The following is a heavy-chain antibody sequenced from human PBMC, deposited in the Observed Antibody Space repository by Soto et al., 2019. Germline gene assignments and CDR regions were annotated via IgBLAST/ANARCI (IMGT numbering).Heavy chain of an antibody. CDR3: ARRAVAVAGTYYYYGMDV. CDR1: GGTFSSYA. J-gene: IGHJ6*02. CDR2: IIPIFGTA. V-gene: IGHV1-69*06. D-gene: IGHD6-19*01. Sequence: GASVKSCKASGGTFSSYAISWVRQAPGQGLEWMGGIIPIFGTANYAQKFQGRVTITADKSTSTAYMELSSLRSEDTAVYYCARRAVAVAGTYYYYGMDVWGQGTTVTVSS.